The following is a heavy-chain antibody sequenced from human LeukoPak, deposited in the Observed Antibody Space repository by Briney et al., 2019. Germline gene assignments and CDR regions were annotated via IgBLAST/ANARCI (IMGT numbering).Heavy chain of an antibody. CDR3: ARGHRGVFTDPINY. CDR1: DGSISSRNYY. CDR2: IDYNGDT. D-gene: IGHD5-12*01. J-gene: IGHJ4*02. V-gene: IGHV4-39*01. Sequence: SETLSLTCTVSDGSISSRNYYWGWIRQPPGRGLEWIGSIDYNGDTYYNPSLASRVTMSEDTSKNQFSLKLNSVTAEDTAVYYCARGHRGVFTDPINYWAQGTLVTVSS.